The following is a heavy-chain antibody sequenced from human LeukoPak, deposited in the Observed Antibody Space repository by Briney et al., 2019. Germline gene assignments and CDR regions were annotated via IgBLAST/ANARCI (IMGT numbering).Heavy chain of an antibody. CDR3: ARGGYGGFDY. D-gene: IGHD5-12*01. Sequence: GGSLRLSCAASGFTFSSYAMSWVRQAPGKGLEWVSVIYTGGSTYYADSVKGRFIISRDTSKNTLYLQMNSLRAEDTAVYYCARGGYGGFDYWGQGTLVTVSS. V-gene: IGHV3-66*01. J-gene: IGHJ4*02. CDR2: IYTGGST. CDR1: GFTFSSYA.